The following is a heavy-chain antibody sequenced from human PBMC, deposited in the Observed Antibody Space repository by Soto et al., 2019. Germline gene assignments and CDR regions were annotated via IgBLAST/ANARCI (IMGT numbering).Heavy chain of an antibody. J-gene: IGHJ4*02. CDR1: GFIVSDNY. V-gene: IGHV3-66*01. CDR3: ARGGQGALDPFDY. Sequence: EVQLVESGGGLVQPGGSLRLSCAASGFIVSDNYMSWVRQAPGKGLEWVSVIYNGDSSYYADSVEGRFTISRDNSKNTLYLQMNSLRAADTAVYYWARGGQGALDPFDYWGQGTLVTVSS. CDR2: IYNGDSS. D-gene: IGHD1-1*01.